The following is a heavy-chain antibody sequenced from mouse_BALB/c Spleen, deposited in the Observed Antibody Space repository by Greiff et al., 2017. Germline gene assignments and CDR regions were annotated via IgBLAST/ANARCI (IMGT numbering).Heavy chain of an antibody. CDR1: GFTFSSYT. J-gene: IGHJ4*01. V-gene: IGHV5-6-4*01. CDR2: ISSGGSYT. D-gene: IGHD1-1*01. Sequence: EVMLVESGGGLVKPGGSLKLSCAASGFTFSSYTMSWVRQTPEKRLEWVATISSGGSYTYYPDSVKGRFTISRDNAKNTLYLQMSSLKSEDTAMYYCTRETTVVAPYAMDYWGQGTSVTVSS. CDR3: TRETTVVAPYAMDY.